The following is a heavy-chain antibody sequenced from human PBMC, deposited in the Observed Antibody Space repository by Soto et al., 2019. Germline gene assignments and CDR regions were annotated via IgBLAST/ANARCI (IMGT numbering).Heavy chain of an antibody. J-gene: IGHJ4*02. V-gene: IGHV4-39*01. CDR3: ARFALWGWQQQLKGFDY. D-gene: IGHD6-13*01. CDR2: IYYSGST. Sequence: SETLSLTCTVSGGSISSSSYYWGWIRQPPGKGLEWIGSIYYSGSTYYNPSLKSRVTISVDTSKNQFSLKLSSVTAADTAVYYCARFALWGWQQQLKGFDYWGQGTLVTVSS. CDR1: GGSISSSSYY.